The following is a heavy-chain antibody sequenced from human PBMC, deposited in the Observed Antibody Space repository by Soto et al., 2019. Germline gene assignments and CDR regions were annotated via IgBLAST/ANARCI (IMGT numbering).Heavy chain of an antibody. CDR2: ISRSGTT. CDR1: GGYFNDNY. CDR3: ATSLWFGTQVEL. D-gene: IGHD3-10*01. J-gene: IGHJ5*02. V-gene: IGHV4-34*01. Sequence: QVQLQQWGAGLLKPSETLSLSCAVYGGYFNDNYYTWFRQPPGKGLEWIGEISRSGTTKYIPSLKRRASISFDTSKTQVPLKVTSVTAADTAVYYCATSLWFGTQVELWGQGALVTVSS.